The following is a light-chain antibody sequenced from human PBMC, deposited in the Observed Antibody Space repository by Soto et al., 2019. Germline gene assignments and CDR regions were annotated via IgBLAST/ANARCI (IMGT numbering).Light chain of an antibody. Sequence: QSVRTQPASVSGSPGQSITISCTGTSSDIGGYNYVPWYQQHPGKVPKLMIFDVSNRPSGVSYRFSCSKSGTSATLGITGFKCGDEDDYYSGSWDSRLSPYFSVPGSKVPV. CDR3: GSWDSRLSPYF. V-gene: IGLV2-14*01. CDR2: DVS. CDR1: SSDIGGYNY. J-gene: IGLJ1*01.